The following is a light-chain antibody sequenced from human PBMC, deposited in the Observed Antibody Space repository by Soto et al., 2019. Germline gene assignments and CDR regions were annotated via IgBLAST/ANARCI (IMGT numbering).Light chain of an antibody. CDR3: SSYTTMSTKV. V-gene: IGLV2-14*01. CDR2: EVI. CDR1: GSDVGAYDY. Sequence: SVLTQAAAVSGSPGQSITISCTGTGSDVGAYDYVSWYQQHPGKPPKLIIFEVINRPSGVSSRFSGSRSGNTASLTISGLQAEDEADYYCSSYTTMSTKVFGTGTKVTVL. J-gene: IGLJ1*01.